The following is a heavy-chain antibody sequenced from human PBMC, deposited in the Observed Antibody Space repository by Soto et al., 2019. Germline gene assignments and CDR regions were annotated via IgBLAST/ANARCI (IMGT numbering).Heavy chain of an antibody. J-gene: IGHJ5*02. CDR2: ISSDGDIT. CDR1: GFTFSEYS. Sequence: GGSLRLSCSASGFTFSEYSMHWVRQAPGKGLQYVSAISSDGDITYYADSVKGRFTISRDNSKNTLYLQMNSLRPEDTAVYYCVKVSTFYDILTGYYSTNFFHXWGQGTLVTVSX. CDR3: VKVSTFYDILTGYYSTNFFHX. V-gene: IGHV3-64D*06. D-gene: IGHD3-9*01.